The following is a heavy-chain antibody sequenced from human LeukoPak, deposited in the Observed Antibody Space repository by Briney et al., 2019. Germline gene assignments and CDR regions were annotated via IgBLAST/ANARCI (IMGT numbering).Heavy chain of an antibody. Sequence: GGALRLSCAASRFTLSNYWMTWVRQAPGKGLEWVANIKEDGSEKYYVDSVKGRFTISRDNAKKSLYLEMNSLRAEDTAVYYCARDDEITFGTVNWGQGTLVTVSS. CDR1: RFTLSNYW. CDR3: ARDDEITFGTVN. J-gene: IGHJ4*02. V-gene: IGHV3-7*01. D-gene: IGHD3-16*01. CDR2: IKEDGSEK.